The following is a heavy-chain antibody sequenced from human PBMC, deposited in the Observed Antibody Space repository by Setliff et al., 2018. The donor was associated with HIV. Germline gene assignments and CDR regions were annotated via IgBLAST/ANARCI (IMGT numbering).Heavy chain of an antibody. V-gene: IGHV4-59*11. Sequence: ETLSLTCTVSGGSISSHYWSWIRQPPLKGLEWIGYIYYSGSTNYNPSLKSRVTISMDTSKNQFSLRLTSVTAADTAVYYCARGRGVIKEKPFDEWGQGTLVTVSS. CDR2: IYYSGST. CDR3: ARGRGVIKEKPFDE. J-gene: IGHJ4*02. D-gene: IGHD3-10*01. CDR1: GGSISSHY.